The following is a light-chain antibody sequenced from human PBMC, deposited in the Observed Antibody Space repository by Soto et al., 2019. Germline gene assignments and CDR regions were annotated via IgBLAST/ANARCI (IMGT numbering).Light chain of an antibody. CDR3: QQYNNWPT. Sequence: EMVLTQSPATLSLSLGERATLSCRASQSVTSSFLAWYQQKPGQAPRLLIYGASTRATGIPARFSGSGSGTEFTLTISSLQSEDFAVYYCQQYNNWPTFGQGTKVDIK. V-gene: IGKV3-15*01. CDR1: QSVTSS. CDR2: GAS. J-gene: IGKJ1*01.